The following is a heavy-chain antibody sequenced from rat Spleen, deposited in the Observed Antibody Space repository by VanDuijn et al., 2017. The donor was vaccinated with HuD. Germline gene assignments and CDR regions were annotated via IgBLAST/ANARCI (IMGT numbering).Heavy chain of an antibody. V-gene: IGHV5-29*01. D-gene: IGHD1-1*01. CDR3: ARRCYSGGPFDY. Sequence: EVQLVESGGGLVQPGRSLKLSCAASGFTFSNYGMAWVRQAPTKGLEWVATISYDGSSTYYRDSVKGRFTISRDNEKSTLYLQMDSLRSEDTATYYCARRCYSGGPFDYWGQGVMVTVSS. J-gene: IGHJ2*01. CDR2: ISYDGSST. CDR1: GFTFSNYG.